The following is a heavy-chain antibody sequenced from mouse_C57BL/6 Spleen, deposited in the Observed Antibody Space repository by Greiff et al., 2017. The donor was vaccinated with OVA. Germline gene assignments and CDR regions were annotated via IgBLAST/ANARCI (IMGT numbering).Heavy chain of an antibody. CDR2: IYPGSGNT. Sequence: QVQLQQSGPELVKPGASVKISCKASGYSFTSYYIHWVKQRPGQGLEWIGWIYPGSGNTKYNEKFKGKATLTADTSSSIAYMQLSSLTSEDSAVYYCARTTVVATGDIDYWGQGTTLTVSS. V-gene: IGHV1-66*01. CDR3: ARTTVVATGDIDY. D-gene: IGHD1-1*01. J-gene: IGHJ2*01. CDR1: GYSFTSYY.